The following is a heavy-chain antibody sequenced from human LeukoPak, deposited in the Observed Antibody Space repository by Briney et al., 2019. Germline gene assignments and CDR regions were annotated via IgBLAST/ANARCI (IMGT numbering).Heavy chain of an antibody. CDR1: GFTVSSNS. CDR2: IYSGGST. J-gene: IGHJ5*02. V-gene: IGHV3-53*01. CDR3: ARDYTA. D-gene: IGHD2-2*02. Sequence: GGSLRLSCTVSGFTVSSNSMSWVRQAPGKGLEWVSVIYSGGSTYYADSVKGRFTISRDNSKNTLYLQMNSLRAEDTAVYYCARDYTAWGQGTLVTVSS.